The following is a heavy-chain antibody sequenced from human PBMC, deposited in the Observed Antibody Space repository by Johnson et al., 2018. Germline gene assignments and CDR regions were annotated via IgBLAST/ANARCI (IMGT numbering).Heavy chain of an antibody. J-gene: IGHJ1*01. V-gene: IGHV3-30*18. CDR2: ISYDGRNK. CDR1: GFTFSSYG. D-gene: IGHD1-26*01. Sequence: QVQLLESGGGVVQPGRSLRLSCAASGFTFSSYGMHWVRQAPGKGLEWVAVISYDGRNKYYADSVKGRFTISRDNSKKTLYLQRNSLGDEETAVYSCAKEGVMEWEYYGPFQYWGPGTLVTVSS. CDR3: AKEGVMEWEYYGPFQY.